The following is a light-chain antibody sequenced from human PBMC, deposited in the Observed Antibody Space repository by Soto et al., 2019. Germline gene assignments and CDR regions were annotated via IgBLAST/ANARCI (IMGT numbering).Light chain of an antibody. CDR2: GAF. CDR1: QTVLTN. V-gene: IGKV3D-15*01. Sequence: EIVMTQSPATLSVSPGERATLSCRTSQTVLTNLAWYQQKPGQAPRLLVYGAFIRATDIPASFSGSGSGTEFTLTISSLQPEDFAFYYCQQYNNWPITFGQGTRLEIK. J-gene: IGKJ5*01. CDR3: QQYNNWPIT.